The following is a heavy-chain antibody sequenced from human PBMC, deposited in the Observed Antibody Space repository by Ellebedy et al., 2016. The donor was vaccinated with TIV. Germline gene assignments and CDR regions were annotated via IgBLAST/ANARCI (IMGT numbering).Heavy chain of an antibody. CDR2: ISYDGSNK. V-gene: IGHV3-30-3*01. CDR1: GFTFSSYA. CDR3: ARDVGWFDY. D-gene: IGHD1-26*01. J-gene: IGHJ5*01. Sequence: GESLKISXAASGFTFSSYAMHWVRQAPGKGLEWVAVISYDGSNKYYADSVKGRFTISRDNSKNTLYLQMNSLRAEDTAVYYCARDVGWFDYWGQGTLVTVSS.